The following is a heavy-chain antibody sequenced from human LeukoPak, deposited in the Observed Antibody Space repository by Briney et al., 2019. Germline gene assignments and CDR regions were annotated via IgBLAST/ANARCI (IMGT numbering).Heavy chain of an antibody. CDR3: ARDWVVAGFDY. J-gene: IGHJ4*02. Sequence: ASVKVSCKASGYTFTSYAMHWVRQAPGQRLEWMGWINAGNGNTKYSQKFQGRVTITRDTSASTVYMELSSLRSEDTAVYYCARDWVVAGFDYWGQGTLVTVSS. D-gene: IGHD2-15*01. V-gene: IGHV1-3*01. CDR2: INAGNGNT. CDR1: GYTFTSYA.